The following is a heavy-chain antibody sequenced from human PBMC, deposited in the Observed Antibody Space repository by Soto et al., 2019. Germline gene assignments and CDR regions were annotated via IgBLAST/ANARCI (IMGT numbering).Heavy chain of an antibody. D-gene: IGHD3-3*01. J-gene: IGHJ6*03. Sequence: QVQLVESGGGVVQPGRSLRLSCAASGFTFSSYGMHWVRQAPGKGLEWVAVIWYDGSNKYYADSVKGRFTISRDNSKNTLYLQMNSLRAEDTAVYYCARAYRGFWSGYLEVYYYYYMDVWGKGTTVTVSS. CDR1: GFTFSSYG. CDR2: IWYDGSNK. V-gene: IGHV3-33*01. CDR3: ARAYRGFWSGYLEVYYYYYMDV.